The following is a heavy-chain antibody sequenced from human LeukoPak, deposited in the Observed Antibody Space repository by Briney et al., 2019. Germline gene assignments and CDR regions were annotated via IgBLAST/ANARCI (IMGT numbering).Heavy chain of an antibody. D-gene: IGHD3-3*01. CDR1: GGTFSSYA. V-gene: IGHV1-69*06. CDR2: IIPIFGTA. CDR3: ATDRYDFWSGYFW. J-gene: IGHJ4*02. Sequence: SVKVSCKASGGTFSSYAISWVRQAPGQGLEWMGRIIPIFGTANYAQKFQGRVTMTEDTSTDTAYMELSSLRSEDTAVYYCATDRYDFWSGYFWWGQGTLVTVSS.